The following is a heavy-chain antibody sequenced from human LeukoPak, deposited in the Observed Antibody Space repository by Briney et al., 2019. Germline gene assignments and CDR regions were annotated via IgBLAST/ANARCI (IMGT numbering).Heavy chain of an antibody. V-gene: IGHV4-59*01. CDR2: IYYSGTT. Sequence: KASETLSLTCTVSGGSISSYYWSWIRQPPGKGLEWIGYIYYSGTTNYNPSLKSRVTISLDTSKNQFSLKLSSVTAADTAVYYCARSRQHYYGLDAFDIWGQGTMVTVSS. J-gene: IGHJ3*02. CDR1: GGSISSYY. D-gene: IGHD3-10*01. CDR3: ARSRQHYYGLDAFDI.